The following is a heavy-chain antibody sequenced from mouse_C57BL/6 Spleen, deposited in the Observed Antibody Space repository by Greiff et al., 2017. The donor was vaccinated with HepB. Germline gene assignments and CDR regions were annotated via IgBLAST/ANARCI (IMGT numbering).Heavy chain of an antibody. D-gene: IGHD3-2*02. CDR1: GFTFSSYA. J-gene: IGHJ3*01. CDR2: ISDGGSYT. CDR3: ARDSSGYPFAY. Sequence: EVMLVESGGGLVKPGGSLKLSCAASGFTFSSYAMSWVRQTPEKRLEWVATISDGGSYTYYPDNVKGRFTISRDNAKNNLYLQMSHLKSEDTAMYYCARDSSGYPFAYWGQRTLVTVSA. V-gene: IGHV5-4*01.